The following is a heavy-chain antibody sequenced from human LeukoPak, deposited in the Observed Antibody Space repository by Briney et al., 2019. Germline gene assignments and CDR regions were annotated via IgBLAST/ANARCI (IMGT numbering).Heavy chain of an antibody. Sequence: SETLSLTCTVSGGSISSSSYYWGWIRQPPGKGLEWIGSIYYSGSTYYNPSLKSRVTISVDTSKNQFSLKLSSVTAADTAVYYCATSPSIFGVVTVNFDYWGQGTLVTVSS. J-gene: IGHJ4*02. CDR3: ATSPSIFGVVTVNFDY. V-gene: IGHV4-39*01. CDR1: GGSISSSSYY. D-gene: IGHD3-3*01. CDR2: IYYSGST.